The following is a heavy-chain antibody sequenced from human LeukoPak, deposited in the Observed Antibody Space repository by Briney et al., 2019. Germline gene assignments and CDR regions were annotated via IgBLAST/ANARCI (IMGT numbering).Heavy chain of an antibody. CDR2: ISSSSYI. Sequence: GGSLRLSCAASGFTFSSYSMNWVRQAPGEGLEWVSSISSSSYIYYADSVKGRFTISRDNAKNSLYLQMNSLRAEDTAVYYCASPFGGSGSYRLDYWGQGTLVTVSS. CDR3: ASPFGGSGSYRLDY. CDR1: GFTFSSYS. J-gene: IGHJ4*02. D-gene: IGHD3-10*01. V-gene: IGHV3-21*01.